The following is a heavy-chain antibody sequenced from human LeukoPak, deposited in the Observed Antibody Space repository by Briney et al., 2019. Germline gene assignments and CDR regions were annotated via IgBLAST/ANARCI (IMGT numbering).Heavy chain of an antibody. CDR1: GGTFSSYA. Sequence: GASVKVSCKASGGTFSSYAISWVRQAPGQGLEWMGGIIPIFGTANYAQKFQGRVTITADESTSTAYMELSSLRSEGTAVYYCARDDSSGYFDWGQGTLVTVSS. J-gene: IGHJ4*02. CDR3: ARDDSSGYFD. V-gene: IGHV1-69*13. CDR2: IIPIFGTA. D-gene: IGHD3-22*01.